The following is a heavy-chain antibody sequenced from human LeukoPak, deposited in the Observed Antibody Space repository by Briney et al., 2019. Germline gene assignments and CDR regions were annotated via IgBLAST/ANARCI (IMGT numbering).Heavy chain of an antibody. CDR1: GGSISSGDYY. D-gene: IGHD6-6*01. CDR2: IYYSGST. CDR3: ARGGAARLHFQN. V-gene: IGHV4-30-4*02. Sequence: SETLSLTCTVSGGSISSGDYYWSWIRQPPGKGLEWIGYIYYSGSTYYNPSLQSRVTISVDTSKNQFSLNLNSVTAADTAVYYCARGGAARLHFQNWGQGTLVTVSS. J-gene: IGHJ1*01.